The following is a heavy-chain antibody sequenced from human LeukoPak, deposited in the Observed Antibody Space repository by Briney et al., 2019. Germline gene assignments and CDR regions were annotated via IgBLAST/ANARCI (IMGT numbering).Heavy chain of an antibody. D-gene: IGHD3-22*01. CDR1: GFTFNHAW. Sequence: GGSLRLSCAASGFTFNHAWMNWVRQAPGKGLEWVGRIKSKTDGATTEHAAPVKGRFTISRDDSKNTLYLQMNSLKTEDTAVYYCTTVGSSRYYYYFDYWGQGSLVTVSS. V-gene: IGHV3-15*01. CDR3: TTVGSSRYYYYFDY. J-gene: IGHJ4*02. CDR2: IKSKTDGATT.